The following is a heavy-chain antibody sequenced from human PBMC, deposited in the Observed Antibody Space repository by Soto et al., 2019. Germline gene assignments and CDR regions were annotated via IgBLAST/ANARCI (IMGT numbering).Heavy chain of an antibody. J-gene: IGHJ6*02. CDR3: AREMTTRGMDV. D-gene: IGHD1-1*01. Sequence: QVQLVQSGAEVKKPGASVKVSCKASGYTFTSYDINWVRQATGQGLEWMGWMNPNSGNTAYAQKLQARATMTSNTSISTAYMELSSLRSEDTAVYYCAREMTTRGMDVGGQGTTVTVSS. CDR2: MNPNSGNT. V-gene: IGHV1-8*01. CDR1: GYTFTSYD.